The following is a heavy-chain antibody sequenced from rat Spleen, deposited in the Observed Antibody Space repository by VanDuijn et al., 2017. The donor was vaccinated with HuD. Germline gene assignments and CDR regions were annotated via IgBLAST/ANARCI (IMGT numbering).Heavy chain of an antibody. V-gene: IGHV2-1*01. Sequence: QVQLKESGPGLVQPSQTLSLTCTVSGFSLTSNSVHWVRQPPGKGLEWMGGIWGDGSTDYNSALKSRLSISRDTSKSQVFLKMNSLQTEDTAIYFCVRERVPGFAFYFDYWGQGVMVTVSS. D-gene: IGHD1-4*01. CDR1: GFSLTSNS. CDR3: VRERVPGFAFYFDY. CDR2: IWGDGST. J-gene: IGHJ2*01.